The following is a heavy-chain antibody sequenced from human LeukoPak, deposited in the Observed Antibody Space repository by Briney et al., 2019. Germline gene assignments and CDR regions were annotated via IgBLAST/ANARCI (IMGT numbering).Heavy chain of an antibody. CDR2: IFPSGGEI. Sequence: GGSLRLSCAASGFTFSTFAMIWVRQPPGKGLEWVSSIFPSGGEIHYADSVRGRFTISRGNSKSTLSLQMNSLRAEDTAVYYCATYRQVLLPFESWGQGTLVTVSS. D-gene: IGHD2-8*02. CDR3: ATYRQVLLPFES. V-gene: IGHV3-23*01. CDR1: GFTFSTFA. J-gene: IGHJ4*02.